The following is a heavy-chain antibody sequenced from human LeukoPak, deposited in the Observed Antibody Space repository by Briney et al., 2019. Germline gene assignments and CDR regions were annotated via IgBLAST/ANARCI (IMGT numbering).Heavy chain of an antibody. CDR2: ISNKGGST. J-gene: IGHJ4*02. CDR3: TRRVLYTSNDY. D-gene: IGHD3-16*02. Sequence: GGSLRLSCSASGFTFSSYGMHWVRQAPGKGLEYVSGISNKGGSTYYADSVKGRFTISRDNSKNTAYLQMNSLKTEDTAVYYCTRRVLYTSNDYWGQGTLVTVSS. CDR1: GFTFSSYG. V-gene: IGHV3-64*04.